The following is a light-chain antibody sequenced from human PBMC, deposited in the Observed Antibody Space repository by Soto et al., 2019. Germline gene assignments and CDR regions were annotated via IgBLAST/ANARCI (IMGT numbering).Light chain of an antibody. Sequence: QSALTQRACVSGSPGQSVTISCTGTSSDVGGYDHVSWYQQHPGKAPKLIIYDVTVRPSGISRRFSGSKSDNTASLAVSGLQPEDEADYYCSSYTNKDTLLFGGGTKVTVL. CDR3: SSYTNKDTLL. CDR2: DVT. J-gene: IGLJ3*02. CDR1: SSDVGGYDH. V-gene: IGLV2-14*03.